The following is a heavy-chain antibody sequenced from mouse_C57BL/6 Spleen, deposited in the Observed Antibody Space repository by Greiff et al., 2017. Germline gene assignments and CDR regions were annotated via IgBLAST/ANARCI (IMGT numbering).Heavy chain of an antibody. D-gene: IGHD2-10*02. CDR3: TRAGIVSRYFDG. CDR1: GFTFSSYA. V-gene: IGHV5-9-1*02. CDR2: ISSGGDYI. J-gene: IGHJ1*03. Sequence: EVLLVESGEGLVKPGGSLKLSCAASGFTFSSYAMSWVRQTPEKRLEWVAYISSGGDYIYYAATVKGRFTISRDNARNTLYLQMSSLKSEDTAMYYCTRAGIVSRYFDGWGTGTTVTVSS.